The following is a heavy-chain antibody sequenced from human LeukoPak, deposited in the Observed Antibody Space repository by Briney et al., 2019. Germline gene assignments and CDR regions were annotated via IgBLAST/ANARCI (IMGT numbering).Heavy chain of an antibody. CDR1: GGSISSGDYY. J-gene: IGHJ5*02. CDR2: IYYSGST. D-gene: IGHD3-3*01. V-gene: IGHV4-30-4*01. CDR3: ARALPGVVTNWFDP. Sequence: KPSETLCLTCTVSGGSISSGDYYWSWIRQPPGKGLEWIGYIYYSGSTYYNPSLKSRVTISVDTSKNQFSLKLSSVTAADTAVYYCARALPGVVTNWFDPWGQGTLVTVSS.